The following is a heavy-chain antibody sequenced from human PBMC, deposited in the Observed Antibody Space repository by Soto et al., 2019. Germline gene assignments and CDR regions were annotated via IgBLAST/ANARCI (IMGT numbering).Heavy chain of an antibody. J-gene: IGHJ4*02. V-gene: IGHV2-26*01. D-gene: IGHD3-22*01. Sequence: SGPTLVNPKHPLKLTCTVSGFALSNPRMGGSWSRQPPGNGLVWLANIFSNDEKSYSTSLNSRLTISRDTSKSQVVLTITNMDPVDTATYYCARIQRISMIVVSKPYFDYWGQGALVTVSS. CDR2: IFSNDEK. CDR1: GFALSNPRMG. CDR3: ARIQRISMIVVSKPYFDY.